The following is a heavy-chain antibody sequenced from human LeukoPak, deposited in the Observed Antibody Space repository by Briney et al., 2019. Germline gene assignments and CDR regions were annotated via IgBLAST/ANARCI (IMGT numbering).Heavy chain of an antibody. J-gene: IGHJ4*02. Sequence: SETLSLTCAVYGGSLSDYSCNWIRQPPGKGLEWIGEINHSGRTNYNPSLKSPVTISIDTSQNRFSLKVSSVNVADTAMYYCARGRYIDWRRDPYYFEYWGQGTLVTVSS. D-gene: IGHD3-9*01. CDR1: GGSLSDYS. CDR3: ARGRYIDWRRDPYYFEY. CDR2: INHSGRT. V-gene: IGHV4-34*01.